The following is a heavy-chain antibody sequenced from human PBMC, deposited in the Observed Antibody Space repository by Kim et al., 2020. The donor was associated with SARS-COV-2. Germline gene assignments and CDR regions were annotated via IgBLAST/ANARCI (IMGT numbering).Heavy chain of an antibody. Sequence: SETLSLTCAVSGASISSSSYYWGWIRQAPGKGLEWVGSMYYSGNSYYNPSLKSRVTISVDTSKNQFSLKLTSVTAADTAVYYCARGAEVPSPRFETWGQGTLVTVSS. D-gene: IGHD1-26*01. V-gene: IGHV4-39*07. J-gene: IGHJ5*02. CDR1: GASISSSSYY. CDR3: ARGAEVPSPRFET. CDR2: MYYSGNS.